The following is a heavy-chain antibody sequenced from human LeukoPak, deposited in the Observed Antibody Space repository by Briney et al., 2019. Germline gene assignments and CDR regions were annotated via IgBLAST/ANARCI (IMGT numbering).Heavy chain of an antibody. D-gene: IGHD3-22*01. V-gene: IGHV3-30*18. J-gene: IGHJ4*02. CDR2: ISYDGSNK. CDR1: GFTFSSYG. CDR3: AKGGLRYYYDSSGYYHFDY. Sequence: GGSLRLSCAASGFTFSSYGMHWVRQAPGKGLEWVAVISYDGSNKYYADSVKGRFTISRDNSKNTLYLQMNSLRAEDTAVYYCAKGGLRYYYDSSGYYHFDYWGQGTLVTVSS.